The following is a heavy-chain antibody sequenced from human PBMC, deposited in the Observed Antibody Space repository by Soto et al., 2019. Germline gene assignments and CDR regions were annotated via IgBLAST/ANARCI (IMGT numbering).Heavy chain of an antibody. CDR2: ISTSNGNT. CDR3: ARSHAVTTRALY. Sequence: QVQLVQSRAEVKKPGASVKVSCKASGYSFTTYGVTWVRQAPGQGLEWMGWISTSNGNTNYTQKLQGRLTMTTDTSTSTAYMELRSLRYADTAVYYCARSHAVTTRALYWGQGTLVTVSS. CDR1: GYSFTTYG. J-gene: IGHJ4*02. V-gene: IGHV1-18*01. D-gene: IGHD4-17*01.